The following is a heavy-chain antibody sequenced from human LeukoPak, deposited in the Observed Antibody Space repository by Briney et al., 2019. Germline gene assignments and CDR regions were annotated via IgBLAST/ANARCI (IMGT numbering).Heavy chain of an antibody. D-gene: IGHD3-10*01. V-gene: IGHV1-18*01. Sequence: ASVKVSCKASGYTFTSYGISWVRQAPGQGLEWMGWISAYNGNTNYAQKFQGRVTITADESTSTAYMELSSLRSEDTAVYYCARAELAADYYGSINWFDPWGQGTLVTVSS. CDR1: GYTFTSYG. CDR2: ISAYNGNT. CDR3: ARAELAADYYGSINWFDP. J-gene: IGHJ5*02.